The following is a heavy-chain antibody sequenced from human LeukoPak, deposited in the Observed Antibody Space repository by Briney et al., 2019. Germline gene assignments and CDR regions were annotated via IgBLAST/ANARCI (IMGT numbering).Heavy chain of an antibody. D-gene: IGHD5-18*01. CDR3: ARGYSYGPSPS. CDR1: GFTFSSYA. Sequence: GGSLRLSCAASGFTFSSYAMHWVRQAPGKGLVWVSRINSDGSSTSYADSVKGRFTISRDNAKNTLYLQMNSLRAEDTAVYYCARGYSYGPSPSWGQGTLVTVSS. J-gene: IGHJ4*02. CDR2: INSDGSST. V-gene: IGHV3-74*01.